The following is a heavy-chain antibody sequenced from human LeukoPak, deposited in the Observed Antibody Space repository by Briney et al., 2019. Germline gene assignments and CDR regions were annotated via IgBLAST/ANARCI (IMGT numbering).Heavy chain of an antibody. CDR1: GFIFSAYT. CDR3: TRDGGEGDYSAFDI. V-gene: IGHV3-72*01. D-gene: IGHD3-16*01. J-gene: IGHJ3*02. Sequence: GGSLRLSCTPSGFIFSAYTMDWVRQAPGKGLEWIARIRKRNDGYTTEYAASVKGRFVVSRDDSKDSMFLQMNSLEIEDTAVYYCTRDGGEGDYSAFDIWGQGTMVTVSS. CDR2: IRKRNDGYTT.